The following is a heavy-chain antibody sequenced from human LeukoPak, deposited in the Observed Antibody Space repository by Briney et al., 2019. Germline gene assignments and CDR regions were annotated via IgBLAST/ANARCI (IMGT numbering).Heavy chain of an antibody. V-gene: IGHV3-23*01. J-gene: IGHJ4*02. D-gene: IGHD4-17*01. CDR1: GFTFSSYA. Sequence: GESLRLSCAASGFTFSSYAMSWVRQAPGKGLEWVSSISNSGGRTSYADSVRGRFTNSRVNSKSTLYLQMNSLRAEDTAVYYCAKDLFYGDYPWYYFDYWGQGTLVTVSS. CDR2: ISNSGGRT. CDR3: AKDLFYGDYPWYYFDY.